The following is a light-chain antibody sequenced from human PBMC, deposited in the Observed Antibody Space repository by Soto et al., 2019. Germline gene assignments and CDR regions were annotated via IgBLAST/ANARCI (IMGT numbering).Light chain of an antibody. CDR3: QQYNDRPPIT. CDR1: QSVDNT. J-gene: IGKJ5*01. CDR2: GSF. V-gene: IGKV3-15*01. Sequence: EIVMTQSPVTLSASPGESATLSCRASQSVDNTVAWYQQKPGQAPRLLIVGSFASATGIPARFSGSGSGSEFTLTIRGLQSEDFAVYDCQQYNDRPPITFGQGTRLEIK.